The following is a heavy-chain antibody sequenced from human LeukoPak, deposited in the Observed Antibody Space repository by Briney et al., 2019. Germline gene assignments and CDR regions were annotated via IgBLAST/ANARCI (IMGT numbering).Heavy chain of an antibody. CDR1: GFTFRTYA. CDR2: ISYDGSNK. CDR3: ARTGPIDY. J-gene: IGHJ4*02. D-gene: IGHD1-14*01. V-gene: IGHV3-30*14. Sequence: GRSLRLSCAASGFTFRTYAMHWVRQAPGKGLEWVAVISYDGSNKYYADSVKGRFTISRDNSKNTLYLQMNSLRGEDTAVYYCARTGPIDYWGQGTLVTVSS.